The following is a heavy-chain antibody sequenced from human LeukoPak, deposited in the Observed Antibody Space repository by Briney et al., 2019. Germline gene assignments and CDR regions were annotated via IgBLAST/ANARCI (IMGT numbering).Heavy chain of an antibody. D-gene: IGHD2-15*01. CDR3: ARDLGSGGSCYRN. CDR1: GFTFSSYW. Sequence: QPGGSLRLSCAASGFTFSSYWMHWVRQTPGKGLVWVSRINSDGTSTNYADSVKGRFTISRDNAKNTLFLQMNSLRAEDTAVYYCARDLGSGGSCYRNWGQGTLVTVSS. V-gene: IGHV3-74*01. CDR2: INSDGTST. J-gene: IGHJ4*02.